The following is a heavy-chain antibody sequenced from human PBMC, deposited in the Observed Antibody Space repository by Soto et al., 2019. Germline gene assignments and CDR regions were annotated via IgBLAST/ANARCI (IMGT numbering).Heavy chain of an antibody. CDR2: IKQDGSEK. J-gene: IGHJ3*02. V-gene: IGHV3-7*01. Sequence: LSLTCAASGFTFSSYWMSWVRQAPGKGLEWVANIKQDGSEKYYVDSVKGRFTISRDNAKNSLYLQMNSLRAEDTAVYYCASTAITIFGVVTDNGAFDIWGQGTMVTVSS. CDR1: GFTFSSYW. CDR3: ASTAITIFGVVTDNGAFDI. D-gene: IGHD3-3*01.